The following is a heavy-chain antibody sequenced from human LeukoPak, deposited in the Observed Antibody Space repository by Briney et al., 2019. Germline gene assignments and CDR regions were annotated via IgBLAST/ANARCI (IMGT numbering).Heavy chain of an antibody. CDR2: ISSSSSTI. D-gene: IGHD6-19*01. Sequence: GGSLRLSCAASGFTFSSYSMNWVRQAPGKGLEWVSYISSSSSTIYYADSVKGRFTISRDNAKNSLYLQMNSLRAEDTAVYYCARRDSSVYYYYCMDVWGKGTTVTVSS. CDR3: ARRDSSVYYYYCMDV. V-gene: IGHV3-48*01. CDR1: GFTFSSYS. J-gene: IGHJ6*03.